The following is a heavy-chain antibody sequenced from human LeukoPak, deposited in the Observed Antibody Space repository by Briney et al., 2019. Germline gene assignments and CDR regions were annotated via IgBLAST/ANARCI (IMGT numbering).Heavy chain of an antibody. V-gene: IGHV4-59*01. D-gene: IGHD3-10*01. CDR1: GGSLSDYY. CDR2: IYYSGST. J-gene: IGHJ6*03. Sequence: SETLSLTCTVSGGSLSDYYWTRVRQPPGKGLDWIGYIYYSGSTNYNPSLKSRVTISVDTSKTQFSLRLTSVTAADTAVYYCARGPRITMIRGGQWYYYMDVWGKGTTVTI. CDR3: ARGPRITMIRGGQWYYYMDV.